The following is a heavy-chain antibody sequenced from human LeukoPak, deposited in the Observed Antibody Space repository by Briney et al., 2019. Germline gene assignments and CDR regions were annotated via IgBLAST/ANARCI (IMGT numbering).Heavy chain of an antibody. D-gene: IGHD2-2*02. CDR1: GFTFNNYY. CDR2: INQDGSEK. J-gene: IGHJ5*02. CDR3: ARTGVPAAIVRWFDP. V-gene: IGHV3-7*01. Sequence: PGGSLRLSCAASGFTFNNYYMTWVRQAPGKGLEWVANINQDGSEKYYVDSVKGRFTISRDNAKNSLYLQMNSLRAEDTAVYYCARTGVPAAIVRWFDPWGQGTLVTVSS.